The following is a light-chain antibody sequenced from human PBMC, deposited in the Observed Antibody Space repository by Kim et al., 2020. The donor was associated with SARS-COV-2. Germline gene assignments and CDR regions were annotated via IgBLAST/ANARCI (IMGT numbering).Light chain of an antibody. J-gene: IGLJ2*01. Sequence: VASGKTARLTCSGEYLGDRCLRRYHQRPGQSPVLVISQDTKRPSGNPERFSGANSGNTAPLPISGAQFMDEAYYFCQAWGSNGVVFGGGTQLTVL. V-gene: IGLV3-1*01. CDR2: QDT. CDR1: YLGDRC. CDR3: QAWGSNGVV.